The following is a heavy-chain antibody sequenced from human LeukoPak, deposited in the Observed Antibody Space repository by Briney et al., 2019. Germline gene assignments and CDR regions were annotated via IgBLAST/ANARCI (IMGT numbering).Heavy chain of an antibody. J-gene: IGHJ3*02. D-gene: IGHD3-3*01. CDR1: GFTFSSYW. CDR3: VRGTVLRPRSAVDI. CDR2: IKQDGSEQ. V-gene: IGHV3-7*01. Sequence: GGSLRLSCAASGFTFSSYWMSWVRQAPGKGLEWVANIKQDGSEQYYVDSVKGRFTISRGNAKNSLYLQMNSLRAEDTAVYYCVRGTVLRPRSAVDIWGQGTMVIVSS.